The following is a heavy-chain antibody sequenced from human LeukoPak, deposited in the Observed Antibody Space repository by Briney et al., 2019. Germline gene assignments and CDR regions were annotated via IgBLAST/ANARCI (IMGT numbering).Heavy chain of an antibody. CDR3: AGVGAYSGDYVRFDY. CDR2: ISSDGSST. Sequence: GGSLRLSCAASGFTFSNYWVHWVRQAPGKGLVWVSRISSDGSSTSYADSVKGRFTISRDSAKNTLYLQMNSLRAEDTAVYSCAGVGAYSGDYVRFDYWGQGTLVTVSS. J-gene: IGHJ4*02. V-gene: IGHV3-74*01. CDR1: GFTFSNYW. D-gene: IGHD4-17*01.